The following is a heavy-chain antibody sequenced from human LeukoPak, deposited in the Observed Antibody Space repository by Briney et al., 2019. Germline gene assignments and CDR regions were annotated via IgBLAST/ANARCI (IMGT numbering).Heavy chain of an antibody. CDR1: GFTFDDYG. D-gene: IGHD3-22*01. J-gene: IGHJ3*02. Sequence: PGGSLRLSCAASGFTFDDYGMSWVRQAPGKGLEWVSGINWNGGSTVYADSVKGRFTISRDNAKNSLYLQMNSLGAEDTAFYYCASDRRSDSSGYAFDIWGQGTMVTVSS. CDR3: ASDRRSDSSGYAFDI. V-gene: IGHV3-20*04. CDR2: INWNGGST.